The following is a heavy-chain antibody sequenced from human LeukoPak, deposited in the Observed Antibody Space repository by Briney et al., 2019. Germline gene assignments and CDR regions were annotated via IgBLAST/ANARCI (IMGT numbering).Heavy chain of an antibody. CDR1: GFTFGDYA. J-gene: IGHJ3*02. Sequence: PGGSLRLSCTASGFTFGDYAMSWVRQAPGKGLEWVGFIRSKAYGGTTEYAASVKGRFTISRDDSKSIAYLQMNSLKTEDTAVYYCTRRAGVIWGQGTMVTVSP. D-gene: IGHD3-3*01. CDR3: TRRAGVI. V-gene: IGHV3-49*04. CDR2: IRSKAYGGTT.